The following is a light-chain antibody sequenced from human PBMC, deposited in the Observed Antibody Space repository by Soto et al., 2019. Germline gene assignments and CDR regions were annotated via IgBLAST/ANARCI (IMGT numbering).Light chain of an antibody. J-gene: IGKJ5*01. CDR3: QQRSNWPPIT. Sequence: TQSPATLSVSPGERATVSCRASQKVNKNFAWYQQKPGQAPRLLIYDASNRATGIPARFSGSGSGTDFTLTISSLEPEDFAVYYCQQRSNWPPITFGQGTRLEIK. V-gene: IGKV3-11*01. CDR2: DAS. CDR1: QKVNKN.